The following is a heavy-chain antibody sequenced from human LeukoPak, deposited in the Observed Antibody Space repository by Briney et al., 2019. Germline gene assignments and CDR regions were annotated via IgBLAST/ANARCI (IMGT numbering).Heavy chain of an antibody. J-gene: IGHJ6*03. Sequence: VASVKVSCKASGGTFSSYAISWVRQAPGQGLEWMGGIIPIFGTANYAQKFQGRVTITADESTSTAYMELSSLRSEDTAVYYCARRLVPAGVPIVENYYYYYMDVWGKGTTVTVSS. CDR2: IIPIFGTA. V-gene: IGHV1-69*13. CDR1: GGTFSSYA. D-gene: IGHD2-21*01. CDR3: ARRLVPAGVPIVENYYYYYMDV.